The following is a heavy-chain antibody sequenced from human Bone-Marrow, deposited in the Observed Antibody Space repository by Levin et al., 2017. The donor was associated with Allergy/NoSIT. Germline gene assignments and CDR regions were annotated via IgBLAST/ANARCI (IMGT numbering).Heavy chain of an antibody. CDR2: ISWNGAII. J-gene: IGHJ4*02. V-gene: IGHV3-9*01. Sequence: AGGSLRLSCAASGFNFGDHAMHWVRQGPGKGLQWVSGISWNGAIIGYADSLKGRFTISRDNAKNSLFLESYRLRPEDTAFYYCGKEVSHYDTSGYIDCWGQGTLVTVSS. CDR3: GKEVSHYDTSGYIDC. D-gene: IGHD3-22*01. CDR1: GFNFGDHA.